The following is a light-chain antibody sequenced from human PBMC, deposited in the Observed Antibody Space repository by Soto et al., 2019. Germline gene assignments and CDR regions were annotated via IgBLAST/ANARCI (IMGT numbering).Light chain of an antibody. CDR1: KDVGKW. V-gene: IGKV1-12*01. J-gene: IGKJ5*01. Sequence: DIQITQSPSSFSASVLERLTITCRASKDVGKWLAWYQQKPGKAPTLLIYGASSRQSGVPPRYSGSGYGTDFTLTISSLQPEDFATYYCQQANSFPITFGQGTRLEIK. CDR2: GAS. CDR3: QQANSFPIT.